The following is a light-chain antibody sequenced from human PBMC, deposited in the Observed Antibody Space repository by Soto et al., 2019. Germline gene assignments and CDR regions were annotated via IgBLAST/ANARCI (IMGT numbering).Light chain of an antibody. CDR2: GAS. CDR1: QSVSDN. V-gene: IGKV3-20*01. J-gene: IGKJ4*01. Sequence: EIVLTQSPATLSVSPGERVTLSCRASQSVSDNLAWYQQKPGQAPRLLIYGASSRANGIPDRFSGSGSGTDFTLTISRLEPEDFAVYYCHQYGSSPLTFGGGTKVDIK. CDR3: HQYGSSPLT.